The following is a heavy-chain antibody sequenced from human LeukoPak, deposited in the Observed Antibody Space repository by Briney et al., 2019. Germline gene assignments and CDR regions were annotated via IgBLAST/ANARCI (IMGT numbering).Heavy chain of an antibody. V-gene: IGHV3-7*01. CDR3: AREGGSGSYSDY. CDR1: GFTFSSYW. CDR2: IKQDGSEK. J-gene: IGHJ4*02. D-gene: IGHD3-10*01. Sequence: QPGGSLRLSCAASGFTFSSYWMSWVRQAPGKGLEWVANIKQDGSEKYYGDSVKGRFTISRDNAKNSLYRQMNSLRAEDTAVYYCAREGGSGSYSDYWGQGTLVTVSS.